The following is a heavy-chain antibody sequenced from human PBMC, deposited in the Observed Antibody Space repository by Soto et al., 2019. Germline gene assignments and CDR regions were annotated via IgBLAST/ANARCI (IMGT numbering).Heavy chain of an antibody. CDR2: IKEDGSSK. Sequence: GGSLRLSCAASGINFNDYWMSWVRQAPGKGLEWVANIKEDGSSKYYVDSVKGRFTISRDNSKNSLYLQMNSLRTEDTALYYCAKDMGPWGQGALVTVSS. CDR3: AKDMGP. V-gene: IGHV3-7*03. D-gene: IGHD3-10*01. CDR1: GINFNDYW. J-gene: IGHJ5*02.